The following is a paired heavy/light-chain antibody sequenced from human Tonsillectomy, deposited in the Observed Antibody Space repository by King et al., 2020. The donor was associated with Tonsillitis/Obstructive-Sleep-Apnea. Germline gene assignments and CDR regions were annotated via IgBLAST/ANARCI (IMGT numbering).Heavy chain of an antibody. CDR1: DDSFSDYS. D-gene: IGHD3-22*01. V-gene: IGHV4-4*07. CDR3: ARESPYDMTSNYYLVFDY. J-gene: IGHJ4*02. CDR2: IDPSGST. Sequence: QVHLQESGPGLVKPSETLSLTCSVSDDSFSDYSWTWIRQPAGKGLEWIGHIDPSGSTNYNPSLRSRVTMSVDTSRSQFSLRLTSVTAADTAVYYCARESPYDMTSNYYLVFDYWGQGTLVTVSS.
Light chain of an antibody. J-gene: IGKJ3*01. Sequence: DIQMTQSPSSLSASVGDRVTITCQASQDISKYLNWYQQKPGKAPKLVIYGASNLETGVPSRFSGSGSGTDFSFTISSLQPEDIAKYYCQQYENFPVTFGPGTKVDIK. CDR1: QDISKY. CDR2: GAS. CDR3: QQYENFPVT. V-gene: IGKV1-33*01.